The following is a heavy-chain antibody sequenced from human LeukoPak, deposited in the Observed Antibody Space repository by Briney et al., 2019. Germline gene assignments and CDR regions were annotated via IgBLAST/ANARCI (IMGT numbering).Heavy chain of an antibody. CDR3: ARSGIAASIGYHYYYYGMDV. Sequence: SETLSLTCTVSGGSISSYYWSWIRQPPGKGLEWIGYIYYSGSTNYNPSLKSRVTISVDTSKNQFSLKLSSVTAADTAVYYCARSGIAASIGYHYYYYGMDVWGQGTTVTVSS. CDR2: IYYSGST. D-gene: IGHD6-13*01. V-gene: IGHV4-59*01. CDR1: GGSISSYY. J-gene: IGHJ6*02.